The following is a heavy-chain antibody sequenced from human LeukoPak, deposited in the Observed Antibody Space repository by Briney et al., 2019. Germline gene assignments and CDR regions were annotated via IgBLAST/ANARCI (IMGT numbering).Heavy chain of an antibody. CDR2: ISYDGTIK. V-gene: IGHV3-30*18. CDR1: GFTFTSYG. J-gene: IGHJ4*02. CDR3: AKDDRGNEAPFDY. Sequence: GGSLRLSCAASGFTFTSYGMHWVRQAPGKGLEWVAVISYDGTIKYYADSVKGRFTISRDNSKNTLHLQMNSLRAEDTAVYYCAKDDRGNEAPFDYWGQGTLVTVSS.